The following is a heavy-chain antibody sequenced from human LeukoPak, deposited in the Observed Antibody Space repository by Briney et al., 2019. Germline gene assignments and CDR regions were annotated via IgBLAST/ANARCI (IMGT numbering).Heavy chain of an antibody. Sequence: ASVKVSCKASGYTFTSYYMHWVRPAPGQGPEWMGIINPSGGSTSYAQKFQGRVTMTRDTSTSTVYMELSSLRSEDTAVYYYARVGSVEMATIYAFDIWGQGTMVTVSS. CDR1: GYTFTSYY. V-gene: IGHV1-46*01. J-gene: IGHJ3*02. CDR3: ARVGSVEMATIYAFDI. CDR2: INPSGGST. D-gene: IGHD5-24*01.